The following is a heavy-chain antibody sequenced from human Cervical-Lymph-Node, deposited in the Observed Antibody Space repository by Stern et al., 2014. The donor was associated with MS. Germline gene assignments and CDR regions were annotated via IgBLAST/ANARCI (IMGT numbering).Heavy chain of an antibody. CDR2: MHYSGST. V-gene: IGHV4-39*01. J-gene: IGHJ4*02. CDR3: ARAYVWGTFRYLDS. Sequence: QVQLQESGPGLVKPSETLSLTCTVSGDSINSSTYFWGWIRQPPGKGLEWIGNMHYSGSTYYNPSLKSRVTTSVDPSKSQFFLKLSSGTATDTAVYYCARAYVWGTFRYLDSWGQGTLVTVSS. CDR1: GDSINSSTYF. D-gene: IGHD3-16*02.